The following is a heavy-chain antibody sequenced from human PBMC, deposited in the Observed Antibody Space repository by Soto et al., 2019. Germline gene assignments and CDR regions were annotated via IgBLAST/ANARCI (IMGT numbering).Heavy chain of an antibody. J-gene: IGHJ5*02. CDR3: AKESSGPRFLECLLWGRGWFDP. D-gene: IGHD3-3*01. Sequence: EVQLLDSGGGLVQPGGSLRLSCAASGFTFSSYAMSWVRQAPGKGLEWVSAISGSGGSTYYADSVKGRFTISRDNSKNALYLQMNSLGAGDTAVYYCAKESSGPRFLECLLWGRGWFDPWGQGTLVTVSS. V-gene: IGHV3-23*01. CDR1: GFTFSSYA. CDR2: ISGSGGST.